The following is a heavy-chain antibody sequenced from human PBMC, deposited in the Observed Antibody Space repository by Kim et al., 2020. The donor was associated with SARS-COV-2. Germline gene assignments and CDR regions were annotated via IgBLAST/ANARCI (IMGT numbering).Heavy chain of an antibody. V-gene: IGHV1-69*13. Sequence: SVKVSCKASGGTFSSYAISWVRQAPGQGLEWMGGIIPIFGTANYAQKFQGRVTITADESTSTAYMELSSLRSEDTAVYYCARARITMIVVVITSGMDVWGQGTTVTVSS. D-gene: IGHD3-22*01. CDR3: ARARITMIVVVITSGMDV. CDR2: IIPIFGTA. CDR1: GGTFSSYA. J-gene: IGHJ6*02.